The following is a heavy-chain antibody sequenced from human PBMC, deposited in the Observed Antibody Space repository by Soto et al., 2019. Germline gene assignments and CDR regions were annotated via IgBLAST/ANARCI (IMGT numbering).Heavy chain of an antibody. D-gene: IGHD2-2*01. CDR2: ISDYGGGA. V-gene: IGHV3-23*01. Sequence: EVQLLESGGGSVQPGGSLRLSCAASGFTFSTYAMSWVRQAPGKGLEWVSGISDYGGGAYYADSVQGRFTISRDNSKNTLFLQMNSLRADDTALYYCATYHYRGSSCHVDDYWGQGTLVSVSS. CDR3: ATYHYRGSSCHVDDY. J-gene: IGHJ4*02. CDR1: GFTFSTYA.